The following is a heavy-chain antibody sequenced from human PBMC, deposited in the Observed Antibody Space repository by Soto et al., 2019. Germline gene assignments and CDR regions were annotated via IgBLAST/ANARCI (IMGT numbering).Heavy chain of an antibody. CDR1: GFTFSSFW. J-gene: IGHJ4*02. Sequence: EVQLVESGGGLVQPGGSLRLSCAVSGFTFSSFWMHWVRQAPGEGLVWVSRINTDGSSTSYADYVKGRFTISRDNAKKTQYLQMNSLRVEDTAMYYCAKRGVDTFGLSYWGQGTLVTVSS. CDR2: INTDGSST. V-gene: IGHV3-74*01. D-gene: IGHD3-10*01. CDR3: AKRGVDTFGLSY.